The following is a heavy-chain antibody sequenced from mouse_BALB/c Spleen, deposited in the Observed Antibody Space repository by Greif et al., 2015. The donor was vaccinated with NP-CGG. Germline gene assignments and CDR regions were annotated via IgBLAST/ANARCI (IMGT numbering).Heavy chain of an antibody. V-gene: IGHV2-9*02. CDR1: GFSLTSYG. Sequence: VQVVESGPGLVAPSQSLSITCTVSGFSLTSYGVHWVRQPPGKGLEWLGVIWAGGSTNYNSALMSRLSISKDNSKSXVFLKMNSLQTDDTAMYYCARENYDYDRVWFAYWGQGTLVTVSA. D-gene: IGHD2-4*01. J-gene: IGHJ3*01. CDR3: ARENYDYDRVWFAY. CDR2: IWAGGST.